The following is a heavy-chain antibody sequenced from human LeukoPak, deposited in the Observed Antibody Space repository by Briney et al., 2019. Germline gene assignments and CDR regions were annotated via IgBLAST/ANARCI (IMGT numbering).Heavy chain of an antibody. CDR2: IRYDGSNK. D-gene: IGHD3-10*01. J-gene: IGHJ4*02. V-gene: IGHV3-30*02. Sequence: GGSLRLSCAASGFTFSSYGMHWVRQAPGRGLEWVAFIRYDGSNKYYADSVKGRFTISRDNSKNTLYLQMNSLRAEDTAVYYCAKDATYYYGSGSYYAPYYFDYWGQGTLVTVSS. CDR1: GFTFSSYG. CDR3: AKDATYYYGSGSYYAPYYFDY.